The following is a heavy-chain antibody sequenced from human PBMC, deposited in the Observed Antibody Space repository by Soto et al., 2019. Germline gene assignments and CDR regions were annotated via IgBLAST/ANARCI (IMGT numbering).Heavy chain of an antibody. CDR1: GFIFAKYG. CDR3: AKARGANNWANYYGLDV. CDR2: ITYEGSNK. J-gene: IGHJ6*02. Sequence: GGSLRLSCAASGFIFAKYGMHWVRQAPGKGLEWVALITYEGSNKYYTDAVKGRFTISRDNVKNMVPLQLDGLRGEDTAVYYCAKARGANNWANYYGLDVWGQGTTVTVSS. V-gene: IGHV3-30*18. D-gene: IGHD1-1*01.